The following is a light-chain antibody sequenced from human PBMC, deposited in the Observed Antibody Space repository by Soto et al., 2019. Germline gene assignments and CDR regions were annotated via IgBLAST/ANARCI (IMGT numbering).Light chain of an antibody. V-gene: IGKV3-11*01. CDR3: QQRSNWPTT. J-gene: IGKJ1*01. CDR2: DAS. Sequence: VLTQSQATLSLSPGERATLSCRASQNISGYLAWYQQKPGQAPRLLIYDASNRATGIPARFSGSGSGTDFTLTISSLEPEDFAVYYCQQRSNWPTTFGQGTKADI. CDR1: QNISGY.